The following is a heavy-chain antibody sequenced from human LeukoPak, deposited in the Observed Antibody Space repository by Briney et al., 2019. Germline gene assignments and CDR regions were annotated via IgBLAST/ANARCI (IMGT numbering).Heavy chain of an antibody. V-gene: IGHV4-30-2*01. Sequence: SQTLSLTCAVSGGSISSGGFSWSWIRQPPGKGLEWIGYIYHRGSIYYNPSLKSRVTISVDRSKHQFSLKLSSVTAADTAIYYCARGNGDPPFFDYWGQGTLVTVSS. CDR1: GGSISSGGFS. J-gene: IGHJ4*02. CDR3: ARGNGDPPFFDY. CDR2: IYHRGSI. D-gene: IGHD4-17*01.